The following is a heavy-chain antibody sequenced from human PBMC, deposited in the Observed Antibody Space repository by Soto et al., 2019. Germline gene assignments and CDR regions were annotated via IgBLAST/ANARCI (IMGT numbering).Heavy chain of an antibody. D-gene: IGHD1-20*01. V-gene: IGHV3-30-3*01. CDR2: ISYDGSKE. J-gene: IGHJ4*02. CDR1: GFTFSNYA. Sequence: QVQLVESGGGVVQPGRSLRLSCAASGFTFSNYAMHWVRQAPGKGLEWVAVISYDGSKEYFADSVKGRFTISKDNSKNTLSLQMNSLRTEDTALYFCARAQGYNWNFDYWGRGTLVTVSS. CDR3: ARAQGYNWNFDY.